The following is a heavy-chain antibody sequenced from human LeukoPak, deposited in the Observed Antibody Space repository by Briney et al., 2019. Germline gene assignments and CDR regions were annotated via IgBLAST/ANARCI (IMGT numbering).Heavy chain of an antibody. CDR1: GGSISGYY. CDR3: ARDLVMGASRDAFDV. V-gene: IGHV4-4*07. D-gene: IGHD1-26*01. J-gene: IGHJ3*01. CDR2: TYTSGST. Sequence: SETLSLTCTVSGGSISGYYWSWIRQPAGKGLEWIGRTYTSGSTNYNPSLKSRVTMSVDTSKNHFSLKPSSVTAADTAVYYCARDLVMGASRDAFDVWGQGTMVTVSS.